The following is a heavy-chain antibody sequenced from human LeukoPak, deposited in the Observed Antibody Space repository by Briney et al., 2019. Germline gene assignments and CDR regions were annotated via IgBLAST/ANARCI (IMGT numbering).Heavy chain of an antibody. CDR1: GDSISSYY. V-gene: IGHV4-59*01. D-gene: IGHD2-15*01. Sequence: SETLSLTCTVSGDSISSYYWSWIRQPPGKGLEWIGYIYYSGSTNYNPSLKSRVTISVDTSKNQFSLKLSSVTAADTAVYYCARAPRSIGYYGMDVWGKGTTVTVSS. CDR3: ARAPRSIGYYGMDV. CDR2: IYYSGST. J-gene: IGHJ6*04.